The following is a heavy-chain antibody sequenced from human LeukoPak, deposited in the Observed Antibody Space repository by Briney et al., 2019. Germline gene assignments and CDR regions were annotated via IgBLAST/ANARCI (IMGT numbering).Heavy chain of an antibody. Sequence: GGSLRLSCAASGFTVSSNYMSWVRQAPGKGLEWVSVIYSGGSTYYADSVKGRFTISRDNSKNTLYLQMNSLRAEDTAVYYCAKDSSGHKTGGYFDYWGQGTLVTVSS. V-gene: IGHV3-53*01. D-gene: IGHD6-19*01. CDR2: IYSGGST. CDR3: AKDSSGHKTGGYFDY. J-gene: IGHJ4*02. CDR1: GFTVSSNY.